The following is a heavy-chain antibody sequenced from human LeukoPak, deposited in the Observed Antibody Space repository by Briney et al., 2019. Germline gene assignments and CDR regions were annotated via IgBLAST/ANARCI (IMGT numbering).Heavy chain of an antibody. CDR2: MNPNSGNT. CDR1: GYTFTSCD. V-gene: IGHV1-8*01. J-gene: IGHJ3*02. CDR3: ARGGEQQLDDAFDI. D-gene: IGHD6-13*01. Sequence: ASVKVSCKASGYTFTSCDINWVRQATGQGLEWMGWMNPNSGNTGYAQKFQGRVTMTRNTPISTAYMELSSLRSEDTAVYYCARGGEQQLDDAFDIWGQGTMVTVSS.